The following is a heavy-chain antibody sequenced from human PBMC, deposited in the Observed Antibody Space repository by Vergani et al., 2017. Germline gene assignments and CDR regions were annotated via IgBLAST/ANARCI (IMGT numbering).Heavy chain of an antibody. CDR1: GFTFTDYG. V-gene: IGHV3-49*04. J-gene: IGHJ4*01. CDR2: VRNKEDGGTP. CDR3: TTGFPGSSWSTY. D-gene: IGHD6-13*01. Sequence: EVQLVESGGGLEQPGRSLRLSCRASGFTFTDYGISWVRQAPGKGLEWVGFVRNKEDGGTPEPAASVKGRFTISRDDSKAIAYLQMNSLKTEDTAVYYCTTGFPGSSWSTYWGQGTLVTVSS.